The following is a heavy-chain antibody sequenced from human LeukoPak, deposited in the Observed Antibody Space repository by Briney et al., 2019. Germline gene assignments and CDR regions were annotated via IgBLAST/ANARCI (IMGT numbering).Heavy chain of an antibody. V-gene: IGHV1-18*01. CDR2: ISAYNGNT. D-gene: IGHD4-17*01. CDR3: AITTLDYGDWSLDY. CDR1: GYTFTSYG. Sequence: ASVKVSCKASGYTFTSYGISWVRQAPGQGLEWMGWISAYNGNTNYAQKLQGRVTMTTDTSTSTAYMELRSLRSDDTAVYYCAITTLDYGDWSLDYWGQGTLVTVSS. J-gene: IGHJ4*02.